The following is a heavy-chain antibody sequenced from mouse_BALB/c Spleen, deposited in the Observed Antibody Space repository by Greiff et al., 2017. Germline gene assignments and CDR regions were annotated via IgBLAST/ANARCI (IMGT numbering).Heavy chain of an antibody. J-gene: IGHJ4*01. CDR2: IRNKANGYTT. V-gene: IGHV7-3*02. CDR1: GFTFTDYY. CDR3: ARDCDGVYAVDE. Sequence: EVKLVESGGGLVQPGGSLRLSCATSGFTFTDYYMSWVRQPPGKALEWLGFIRNKANGYTTEYSASVKGRFTISRDNSQSILYLQMNTLRAEDSATYLCARDCDGVYAVDEWGRGTSDSVST.